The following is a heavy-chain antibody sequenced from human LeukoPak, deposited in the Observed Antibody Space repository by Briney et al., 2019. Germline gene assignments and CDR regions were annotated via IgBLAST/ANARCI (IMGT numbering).Heavy chain of an antibody. Sequence: GGSLRLSCAASGFTFSSYAMSWVRQAPGKGLEWVSDVSGSGGSTYYADSVKGRFTISRDNSKNTLYLQMNSLRAEDTAVYYCARERAATSGMDVWGQGTTVTVSS. V-gene: IGHV3-23*01. J-gene: IGHJ6*02. CDR2: VSGSGGST. D-gene: IGHD5-12*01. CDR3: ARERAATSGMDV. CDR1: GFTFSSYA.